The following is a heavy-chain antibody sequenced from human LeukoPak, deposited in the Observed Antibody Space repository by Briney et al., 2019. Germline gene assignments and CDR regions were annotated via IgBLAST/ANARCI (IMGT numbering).Heavy chain of an antibody. Sequence: GASVKVSCKASGYTFTSYAMNWVRQAPGQGLEWMGWINTNTGNPTYAQGFTGRFVFSLDTSVSTAYLQISSLKAEDTAVYYCARPGWGKWELPFDYWGQGTLVTVSS. J-gene: IGHJ4*02. CDR1: GYTFTSYA. CDR2: INTNTGNP. CDR3: ARPGWGKWELPFDY. V-gene: IGHV7-4-1*02. D-gene: IGHD1-26*01.